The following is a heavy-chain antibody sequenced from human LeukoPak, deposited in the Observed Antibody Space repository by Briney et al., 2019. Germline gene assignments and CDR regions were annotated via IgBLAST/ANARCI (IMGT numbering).Heavy chain of an antibody. J-gene: IGHJ5*02. CDR2: ISAYNGNT. Sequence: ASVTVSCTASGYTFTSYGISWVRQAPGQGLEWMGWISAYNGNTNYAQKLQGRVTMTTDTSTSTAYMELRSLRSDDTAVYYCARDPSRGYSYGYDIWFDPWGQGTLVTVSS. CDR3: ARDPSRGYSYGYDIWFDP. D-gene: IGHD5-18*01. V-gene: IGHV1-18*01. CDR1: GYTFTSYG.